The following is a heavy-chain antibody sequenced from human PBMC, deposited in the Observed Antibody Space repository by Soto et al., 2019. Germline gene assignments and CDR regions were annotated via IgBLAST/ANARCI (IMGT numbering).Heavy chain of an antibody. J-gene: IGHJ4*02. CDR2: INHSGST. CDR3: ARGPSGYYCPRRPPRLDY. V-gene: IGHV4-34*01. Sequence: QVQLQQWGAGLLKPSETLSLTCAVYGGSFSGYYWSWIRQPPGKGLEWIGEINHSGSTNYNPSLKTRAPISVDTSKTQFSLKLSSVTAADTAVYYCARGPSGYYCPRRPPRLDYWGQGTLVTVSS. D-gene: IGHD3-22*01. CDR1: GGSFSGYY.